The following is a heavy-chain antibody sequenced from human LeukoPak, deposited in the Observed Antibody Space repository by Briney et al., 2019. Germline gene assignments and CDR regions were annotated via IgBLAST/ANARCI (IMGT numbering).Heavy chain of an antibody. CDR3: ARDRTSDYYYYGMDV. CDR2: IYSGGST. D-gene: IGHD2-2*01. V-gene: IGHV3-66*01. CDR1: GFTVSSNY. Sequence: PGGSLRLSCAASGFTVSSNYMSWVRQAPGKGLEWVSVIYSGGSTYYADSVKGGFTISRDNSKNTLYLQMNSLRAEDTAVYYCARDRTSDYYYYGMDVWGQGTTVTVSS. J-gene: IGHJ6*02.